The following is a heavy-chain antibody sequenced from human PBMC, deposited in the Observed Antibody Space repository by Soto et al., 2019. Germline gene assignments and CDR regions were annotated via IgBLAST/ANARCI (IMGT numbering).Heavy chain of an antibody. Sequence: PGGSLRLSCAASGFTFSSYAMHWVRQAPGKGLEWVAVISYDGSNKYYADSVKGRFTISRDNSKNTLYLQMNSLRAEDTAVYYCARTIRKYYYYGMDVWGQGTTVTVSS. V-gene: IGHV3-30-3*01. CDR2: ISYDGSNK. CDR3: ARTIRKYYYYGMDV. CDR1: GFTFSSYA. J-gene: IGHJ6*02.